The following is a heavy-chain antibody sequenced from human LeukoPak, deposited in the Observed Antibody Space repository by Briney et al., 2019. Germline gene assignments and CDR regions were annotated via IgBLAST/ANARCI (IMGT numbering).Heavy chain of an antibody. CDR2: INHSGST. J-gene: IGHJ6*03. D-gene: IGHD5-18*01. V-gene: IGHV4-34*01. CDR1: GGSFSGYY. CDR3: ARVGGSTAMVTYYYYYMDV. Sequence: SETLSLTCAVYGGSFSGYYWSWIRQPPGKGLEWIGEINHSGSTNYNPSLKSRVTISVDTSKNQFSLKLSSVTAADTAVYYCARVGGSTAMVTYYYYYMDVWGKGTTVTVFS.